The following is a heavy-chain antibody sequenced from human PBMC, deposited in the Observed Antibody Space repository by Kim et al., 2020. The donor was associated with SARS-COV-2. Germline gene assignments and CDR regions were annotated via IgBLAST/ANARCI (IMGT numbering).Heavy chain of an antibody. V-gene: IGHV3-74*01. CDR1: GFTFSSYW. J-gene: IGHJ4*02. CDR2: INSDGSST. D-gene: IGHD5-12*01. CDR3: ARDGYSGYDPDY. Sequence: GGSLRLSCAASGFTFSSYWMHWVRQAPGKGLVWVSRINSDGSSTSYAYFVKGRFTISRDNAKNTLYLQITGLRAEDTAVYYCARDGYSGYDPDYWGQGTLVTVSS.